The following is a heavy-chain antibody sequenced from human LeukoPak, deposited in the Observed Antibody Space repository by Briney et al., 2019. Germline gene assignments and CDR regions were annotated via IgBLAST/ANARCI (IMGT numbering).Heavy chain of an antibody. CDR3: AREAYDYVWGSYRRPYNWFDP. V-gene: IGHV4-34*01. J-gene: IGHJ5*02. CDR1: GGSFSGYY. Sequence: PETLSLTCAVYGGSFSGYYWSWIRQPPGKGLEWIGEINHSGSTNYNPSLKSRVTISVDTSKNQFSLKLSSVTAADTAVYYCAREAYDYVWGSYRRPYNWFDPWGQGTLVTVSS. D-gene: IGHD3-16*02. CDR2: INHSGST.